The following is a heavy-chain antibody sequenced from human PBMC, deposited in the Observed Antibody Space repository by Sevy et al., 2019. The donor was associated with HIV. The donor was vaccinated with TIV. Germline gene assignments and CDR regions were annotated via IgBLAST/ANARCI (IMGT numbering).Heavy chain of an antibody. CDR1: GYSFASYG. Sequence: ASVKVSCKASGYSFASYGISWVRQAPGQGLEWMGWVTPYNGNKKYAEKLQSRVSMTTDTSTSTGYMELRSLRSDDTAVYYCARCLGGLRPWEYNWFDPWGQGTLVTVSS. J-gene: IGHJ5*02. CDR2: VTPYNGNK. D-gene: IGHD1-26*01. CDR3: ARCLGGLRPWEYNWFDP. V-gene: IGHV1-18*01.